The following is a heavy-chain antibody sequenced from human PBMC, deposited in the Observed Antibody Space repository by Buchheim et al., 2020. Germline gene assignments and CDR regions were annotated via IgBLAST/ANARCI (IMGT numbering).Heavy chain of an antibody. D-gene: IGHD3-22*01. V-gene: IGHV3-23*01. CDR1: GFTFSSYA. Sequence: EVRLLESGGGLVQPGGSLRLSCAASGFTFSSYAMSWVRQAPGKGLEWVSAISGSGGSTYYADSVKGRFTISRDNSKNTLYLQMNSLRAEDTAVYYCATDYDSSGYYTTNNDYWGQGTL. CDR3: ATDYDSSGYYTTNNDY. CDR2: ISGSGGST. J-gene: IGHJ4*02.